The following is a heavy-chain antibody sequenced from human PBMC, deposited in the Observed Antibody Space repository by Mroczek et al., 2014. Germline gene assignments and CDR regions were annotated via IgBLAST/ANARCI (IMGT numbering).Heavy chain of an antibody. V-gene: IGHV3-33*01. Sequence: VQLVETGGGVVQPGRSLRLSCAASGFTFSSYGMHWVRQAPGKGLEWVAVIWYDGSNKYYADSVKGRFTISRDNSKNTLYLQMNSLRAEDTAVYYCARDFXYSSSFAPSYYYYGMDVVGPKGP. CDR3: ARDFXYSSSFAPSYYYYGMDV. J-gene: IGHJ6*02. D-gene: IGHD6-6*01. CDR2: IWYDGSNK. CDR1: GFTFSSYG.